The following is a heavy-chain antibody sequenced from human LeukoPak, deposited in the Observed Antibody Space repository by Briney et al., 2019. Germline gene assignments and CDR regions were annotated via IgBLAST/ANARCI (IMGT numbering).Heavy chain of an antibody. Sequence: ASAKVSRKASGYTFTGYDMYWVRQAPGQGLEWMGWINPNSGGTNYAQKFQGRVTMTRDTSISTAYMELSRLRSDDTAVYYCATFEYTSSSLNYWGQGTLSTVSS. CDR1: GYTFTGYD. J-gene: IGHJ4*02. V-gene: IGHV1-2*02. CDR2: INPNSGGT. D-gene: IGHD6-6*01. CDR3: ATFEYTSSSLNY.